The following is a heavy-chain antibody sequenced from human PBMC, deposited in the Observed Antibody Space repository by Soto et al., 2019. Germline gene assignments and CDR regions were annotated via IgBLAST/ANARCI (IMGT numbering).Heavy chain of an antibody. CDR1: GYSFTSYW. D-gene: IGHD3-16*02. CDR2: IDPSDSYT. J-gene: IGHJ6*02. Sequence: GESLKISCKGSGYSFTSYWISWVRQMPGKGLEWVGRIDPSDSYTNYSPSFQGHVTISADKSISTAYLQWSSLKASDTAMYYCARSKYRGNYYYYYGMDVWGQGTTVTVSS. CDR3: ARSKYRGNYYYYYGMDV. V-gene: IGHV5-10-1*01.